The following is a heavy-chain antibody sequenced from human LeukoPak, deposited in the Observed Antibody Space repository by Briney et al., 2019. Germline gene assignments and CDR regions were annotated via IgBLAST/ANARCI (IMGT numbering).Heavy chain of an antibody. CDR1: GFSLSTSGVG. CDR2: IYWNDDK. Sequence: SGPTLVKPTQTLTLTCTFSGFSLSTSGVGVGWIRQPPGKALEWLALIYWNDDKRYSPSLKSRLTITKDTSKNQVVLTMTNMDPVDTATYYCARKGASELYWYFDLWGRGTLVTVSS. J-gene: IGHJ2*01. CDR3: ARKGASELYWYFDL. V-gene: IGHV2-5*01. D-gene: IGHD1-26*01.